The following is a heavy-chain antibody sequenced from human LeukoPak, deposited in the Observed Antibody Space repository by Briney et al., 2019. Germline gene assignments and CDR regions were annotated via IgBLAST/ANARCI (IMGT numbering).Heavy chain of an antibody. Sequence: TSETLSLTCTVSGGFISSYYWNWIRQTPGKGLEWIGSIYSSGNTNYNPSLKSRVTISVDTSKNQFSLMLTSVTAADTAVYYCARQQWLVRFWFDPWGQGTLVTVSS. J-gene: IGHJ5*02. D-gene: IGHD6-19*01. CDR3: ARQQWLVRFWFDP. CDR2: IYSSGNT. V-gene: IGHV4-59*12. CDR1: GGFISSYY.